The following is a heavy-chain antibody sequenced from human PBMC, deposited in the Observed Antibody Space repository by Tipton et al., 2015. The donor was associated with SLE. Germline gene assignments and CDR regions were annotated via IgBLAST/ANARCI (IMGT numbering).Heavy chain of an antibody. D-gene: IGHD3-16*01. J-gene: IGHJ4*02. Sequence: TLSLTCTVSGGSISSSSYYWGWIRQPPGKGLEWIGSIYYSGSTYYNPSFKSRVTISVDTSKNQFSLKLSSVTAADTAVYYCRLITITSLFDYWGQGTLVTVSS. CDR3: RLITITSLFDY. CDR1: GGSISSSSYY. CDR2: IYYSGST. V-gene: IGHV4-39*07.